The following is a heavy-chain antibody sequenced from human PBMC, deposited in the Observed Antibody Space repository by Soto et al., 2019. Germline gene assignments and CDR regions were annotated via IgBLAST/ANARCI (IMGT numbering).Heavy chain of an antibody. J-gene: IGHJ4*02. CDR1: GASISSGGYS. CDR2: IFHSGGT. D-gene: IGHD3-10*01. CDR3: ARVRQDYFGSGSLDY. Sequence: QLPLQESGSGLVNPSQTLSLTCAVSGASISSGGYSWSWLRQPPGKGLEWIGYIFHSGGTYYNPSLESRVTISIDRSKNQFSLKLTSLTAADTAVYYCARVRQDYFGSGSLDYWGQGTLVTVSS. V-gene: IGHV4-30-2*01.